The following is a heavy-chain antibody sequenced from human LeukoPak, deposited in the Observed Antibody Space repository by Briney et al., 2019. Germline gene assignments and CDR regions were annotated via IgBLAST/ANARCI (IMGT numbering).Heavy chain of an antibody. V-gene: IGHV4-31*03. D-gene: IGHD1-26*01. CDR1: GGSVRSCGYY. CDR3: ATTAYYYYVDV. J-gene: IGHJ6*03. CDR2: IYYTGST. Sequence: SETLSLTCTVSGGSVRSCGYYWSWIRQHPERGLEWIGYIYYTGSTYYNPSLESRLTISLDTSTNQFSLKLGSVTAADTAMYYCATTAYYYYVDVWGKGTTVTVSS.